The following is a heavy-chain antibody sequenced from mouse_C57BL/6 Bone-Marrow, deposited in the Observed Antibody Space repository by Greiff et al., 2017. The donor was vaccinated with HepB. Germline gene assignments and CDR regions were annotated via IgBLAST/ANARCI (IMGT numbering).Heavy chain of an antibody. CDR3: VRRPFAY. CDR2: IRSKSNNYAT. Sequence: EVKVEESGGGLVQPKGSLKLSCAASGFSFNTYAMNWVRQAPGKGLEWVARIRSKSNNYATYYADSVKDRFTISRDDSESMLYLQMNNLKTEDTAMYYCVRRPFAYWGQGTRVTVSA. CDR1: GFSFNTYA. J-gene: IGHJ3*01. V-gene: IGHV10-1*01.